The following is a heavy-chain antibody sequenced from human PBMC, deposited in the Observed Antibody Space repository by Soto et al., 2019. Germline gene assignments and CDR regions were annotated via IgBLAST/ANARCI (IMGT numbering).Heavy chain of an antibody. J-gene: IGHJ4*02. CDR2: ISAYNGDT. CDR1: GYTFSRFG. Sequence: ASVKVSCKASGYTFSRFGISWFRQAPGQGLEWMGWISAYNGDTAYAQKFQGRVTLTTDTSTNTAYMELRSLGSDDTALYFCAKREMIVGPYSFDYWGQGTMVTVYS. CDR3: AKREMIVGPYSFDY. V-gene: IGHV1-18*01. D-gene: IGHD1-26*01.